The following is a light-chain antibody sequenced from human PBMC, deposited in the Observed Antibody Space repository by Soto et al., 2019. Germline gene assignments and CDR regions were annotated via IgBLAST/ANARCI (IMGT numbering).Light chain of an antibody. CDR3: QQYDNLPLI. CDR1: QDISNY. J-gene: IGKJ5*01. CDR2: DAS. V-gene: IGKV1-33*01. Sequence: DIQMTQSPSSLSAPVGASVTITCQASQDISNYLHWYQQKPGKAPKLLIYDASNLETGVPSRFSGTGSGTDFTFTISSLQPEDIATYYCQQYDNLPLIFGQGTRLEIK.